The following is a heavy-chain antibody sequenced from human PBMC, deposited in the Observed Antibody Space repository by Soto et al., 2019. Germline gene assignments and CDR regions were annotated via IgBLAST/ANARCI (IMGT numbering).Heavy chain of an antibody. CDR2: IMQDGSEK. CDR3: ARSHSAPDH. CDR1: GFTLGTYW. V-gene: IGHV3-7*01. Sequence: GGSLRLSCTASGFTLGTYWMSLVRQAPGKGLERVANIMQDGSEKQYVDSVKRRFTISRDNAKRSLYLQMSGLRAEDTAVYYCARSHSAPDHWGQGTLVTVSS. J-gene: IGHJ4*02.